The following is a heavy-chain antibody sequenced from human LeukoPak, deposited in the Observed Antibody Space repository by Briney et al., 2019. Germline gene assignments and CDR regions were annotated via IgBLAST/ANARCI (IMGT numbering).Heavy chain of an antibody. Sequence: GGSLRLSCAASGFSLSSYAMSWIRQAPGKGLEWVSYISSSGSTIYYADSVKGRFTISRDNAKNSLYLQMNSLRAEDTAVYYCARESSSWYGGGYWGQGTLVTVSS. CDR3: ARESSSWYGGGY. CDR1: GFSLSSYA. V-gene: IGHV3-11*01. D-gene: IGHD6-13*01. J-gene: IGHJ4*02. CDR2: ISSSGSTI.